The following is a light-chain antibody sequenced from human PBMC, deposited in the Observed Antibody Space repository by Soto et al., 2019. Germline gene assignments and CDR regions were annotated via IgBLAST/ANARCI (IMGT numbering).Light chain of an antibody. CDR2: GVS. V-gene: IGLV2-14*01. Sequence: QSALTQPASVSGSPGQSITISCTGTSSDVGGYNYVSWYQQHPGKAPKLMIYGVSNRPSGVPNRFSGSKSGNTASLTISGLQAEDEADYYCSSYTSSSTLFVFGTGTKVTVL. J-gene: IGLJ1*01. CDR1: SSDVGGYNY. CDR3: SSYTSSSTLFV.